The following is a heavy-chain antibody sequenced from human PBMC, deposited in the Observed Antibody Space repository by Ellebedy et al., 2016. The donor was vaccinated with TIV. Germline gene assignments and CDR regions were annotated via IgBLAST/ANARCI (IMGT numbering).Heavy chain of an antibody. D-gene: IGHD5-24*01. CDR2: IIPILGIA. Sequence: AASVKVSCKASGGTFSSYAISWVRQAPGQGLEWMGRIIPILGIANYAQKFQGRVTITADKSTSTASMELGSLKSEDTAVYYCARARDGYNYADYWGQGTLVTVSS. J-gene: IGHJ4*02. CDR3: ARARDGYNYADY. V-gene: IGHV1-69*04. CDR1: GGTFSSYA.